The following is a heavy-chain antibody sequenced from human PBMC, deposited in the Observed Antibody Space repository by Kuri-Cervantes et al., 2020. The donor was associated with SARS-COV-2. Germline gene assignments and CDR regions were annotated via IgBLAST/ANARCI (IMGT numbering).Heavy chain of an antibody. J-gene: IGHJ4*02. V-gene: IGHV1-24*01. D-gene: IGHD3-3*01. Sequence: ASVKVSCKVSGYTLTELSMHWVRQAPGKGLEWMGGFDPEDGETIYAQKFQGRVTMTEDTSTDTAHMELSSLRSEDTAVYYCATHRSLRFLEWFRYWGQGTLVTVSS. CDR3: ATHRSLRFLEWFRY. CDR1: GYTLTELS. CDR2: FDPEDGET.